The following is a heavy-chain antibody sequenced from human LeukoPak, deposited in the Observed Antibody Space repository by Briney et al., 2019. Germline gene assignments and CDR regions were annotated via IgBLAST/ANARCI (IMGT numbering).Heavy chain of an antibody. Sequence: GGSLRLSCAASGFTFSSYAMHWVRQAPGKGLEWVAVISYDGSNKYYADSVKGRFTISRDNSKNTLYLQMNSLRAEDTAVCYCARAVGSGSYRGSGYWGQGTLVTVSS. D-gene: IGHD1-26*01. CDR2: ISYDGSNK. J-gene: IGHJ4*02. CDR3: ARAVGSGSYRGSGY. V-gene: IGHV3-30-3*01. CDR1: GFTFSSYA.